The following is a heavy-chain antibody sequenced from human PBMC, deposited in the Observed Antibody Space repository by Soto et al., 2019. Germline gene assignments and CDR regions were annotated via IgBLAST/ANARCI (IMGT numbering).Heavy chain of an antibody. J-gene: IGHJ4*02. CDR2: IYYSGST. D-gene: IGHD3-10*01. CDR3: ARAYYYGSGSYYTLDY. CDR1: GGSISSGGYY. Sequence: SETLSLTCTVSGGSISSGGYYWSWIRQHPGKGLEWIGYIYYSGSTYYNPSLKSRVTISVDTSKNQFSLKLSSVTAADTAVYYCARAYYYGSGSYYTLDYWGQGTLVTVSS. V-gene: IGHV4-31*03.